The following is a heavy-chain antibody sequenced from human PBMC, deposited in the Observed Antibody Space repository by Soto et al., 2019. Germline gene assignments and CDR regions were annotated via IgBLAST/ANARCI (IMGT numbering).Heavy chain of an antibody. Sequence: SETLSLTCTVSGGSISSYYWSWIRQPPGKGLEWIGYIYYSVSTNYNPSLKSRVTISVDTSKNQFSLKLSSVTAADTAVYYCARARFATQDFDYWGQGTRVTVSS. J-gene: IGHJ4*02. CDR1: GGSISSYY. D-gene: IGHD3-16*01. CDR2: IYYSVST. CDR3: ARARFATQDFDY. V-gene: IGHV4-59*01.